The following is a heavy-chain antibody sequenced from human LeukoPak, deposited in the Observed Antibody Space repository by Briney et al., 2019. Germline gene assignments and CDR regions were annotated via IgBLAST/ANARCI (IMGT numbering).Heavy chain of an antibody. CDR2: ISAYNGNT. CDR3: ARVPSYRLNMKYCSGGSCYLFDY. CDR1: GYTFTSYG. V-gene: IGHV1-18*01. D-gene: IGHD2-15*01. J-gene: IGHJ4*02. Sequence: ASVKVSCKASGYTFTSYGISWVRQAPGQGLEWMGWISAYNGNTNYAQKLQGRVTMTTDTSTSTAYMELRSLRSDDTAVYYCARVPSYRLNMKYCSGGSCYLFDYWGQGTLVTVSS.